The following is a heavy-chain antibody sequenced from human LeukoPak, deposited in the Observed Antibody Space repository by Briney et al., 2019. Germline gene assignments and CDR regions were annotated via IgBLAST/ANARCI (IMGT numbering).Heavy chain of an antibody. V-gene: IGHV4-31*03. D-gene: IGHD5-18*01. CDR3: ARGAMGGANWFGP. Sequence: SETLSLTCTVSGGSISSGGYYWTWIRQHPGKGLEWIGYIHYNGNTYYNPSLKSRVIISVDTSKDQFSLRLSSVTAADTAVFYCARGAMGGANWFGPWGQGTLVTVSS. J-gene: IGHJ5*02. CDR1: GGSISSGGYY. CDR2: IHYNGNT.